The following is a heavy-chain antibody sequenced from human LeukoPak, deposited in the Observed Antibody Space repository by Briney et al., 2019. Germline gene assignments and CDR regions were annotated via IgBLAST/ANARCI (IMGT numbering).Heavy chain of an antibody. V-gene: IGHV1-24*01. CDR1: GYTLTELS. D-gene: IGHD3-22*01. CDR3: SVESRGSYYDSSGYPS. Sequence: ASVKVSCKVSGYTLTELSMHWVRQAPGKGLEWMGGFDPEDGETIYAQKFQGRVTMTEDTSTDTAYMELSSLRSEDTAVYYCSVESRGSYYDSSGYPSWGQGTLVTVSS. J-gene: IGHJ4*02. CDR2: FDPEDGET.